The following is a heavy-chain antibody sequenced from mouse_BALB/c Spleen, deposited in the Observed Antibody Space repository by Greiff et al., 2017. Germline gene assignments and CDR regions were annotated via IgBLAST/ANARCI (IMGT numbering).Heavy chain of an antibody. CDR1: GYAFTNYL. D-gene: IGHD2-1*01. Sequence: ESGYAFTNYLIEWVKQRPGQGLEWIGVINPGSGGTNYNEKFKGKATLTADKSSSTAYMQLSSLTSDDSAVYFCARAGPYGNYFAYWGQGTLVTVSA. V-gene: IGHV1-54*01. J-gene: IGHJ3*01. CDR3: ARAGPYGNYFAY. CDR2: INPGSGGT.